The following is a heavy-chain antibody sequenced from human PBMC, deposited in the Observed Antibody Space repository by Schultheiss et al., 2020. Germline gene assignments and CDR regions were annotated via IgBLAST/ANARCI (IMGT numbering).Heavy chain of an antibody. CDR3: AKDRAVPLLIDY. CDR2: ISGSGGST. V-gene: IGHV3-23*01. D-gene: IGHD1-26*01. J-gene: IGHJ4*02. CDR1: GFTFSSYW. Sequence: GGSLRLSCAASGFTFSSYWMSWVRQAPGKGLEWVSAISGSGGSTYYADSVKGRFTISRDNSKNTLYLQMNSLRAEDTAVYYCAKDRAVPLLIDYWGQGTLVTVSS.